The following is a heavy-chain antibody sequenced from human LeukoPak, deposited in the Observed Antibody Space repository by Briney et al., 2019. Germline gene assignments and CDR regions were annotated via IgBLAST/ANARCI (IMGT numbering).Heavy chain of an antibody. J-gene: IGHJ4*02. V-gene: IGHV3-30*02. CDR2: IRYDGSNK. D-gene: IGHD4-23*01. CDR1: GFTFSSYS. Sequence: GGSLRLSCAASGFTFSSYSMNWVRQAPGKGLEWVAFIRYDGSNKYYADSVKGRFTISRDNAKNSLYLQMNSLRAEDTAVYYCATEKLINPPRYWGQGTLVTVSS. CDR3: ATEKLINPPRY.